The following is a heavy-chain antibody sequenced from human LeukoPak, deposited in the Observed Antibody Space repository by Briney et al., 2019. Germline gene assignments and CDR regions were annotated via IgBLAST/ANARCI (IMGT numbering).Heavy chain of an antibody. CDR1: GFTVSSNY. CDR3: TKVEWELPRN. CDR2: IRSKTYGGTT. J-gene: IGHJ4*02. Sequence: GGSLRLPCAASGFTVSSNYMSWVRQAPGKGLEWVGFIRSKTYGGTTEYDASVKDRFTISRDDSKSIAYLQMNSLKTEDTGVYYCTKVEWELPRNWGQGTLVTVST. D-gene: IGHD1-26*01. V-gene: IGHV3-49*04.